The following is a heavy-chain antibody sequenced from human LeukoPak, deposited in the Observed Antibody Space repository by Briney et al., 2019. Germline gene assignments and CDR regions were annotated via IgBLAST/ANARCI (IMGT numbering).Heavy chain of an antibody. CDR2: IWYDGSNK. V-gene: IGHV3-33*01. CDR1: GFTFSSYG. J-gene: IGHJ6*02. Sequence: PGGSLRLSCAASGFTFSSYGMHWVRQAPGKGLEWVAVIWYDGSNKYYADSVKGRFTIPRDNSKNTLYLQMNSLRAEDTAVYCCARDLSSSGYYGMDVWGQGTTVTVSS. D-gene: IGHD6-6*01. CDR3: ARDLSSSGYYGMDV.